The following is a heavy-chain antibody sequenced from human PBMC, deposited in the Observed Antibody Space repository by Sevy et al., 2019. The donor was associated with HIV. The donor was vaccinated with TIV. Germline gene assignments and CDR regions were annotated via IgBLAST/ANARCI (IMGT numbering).Heavy chain of an antibody. CDR2: ISGSGGST. CDR3: AKAFSSQYYDFWSGYSSKQSLFDY. Sequence: WGSLRLSCAASGFTFSSYAMSWVRQAPGKGLEWVSAISGSGGSTYYADSVKGRFTISRDNSKNTLYLQMNSLRAEDTAVYYCAKAFSSQYYDFWSGYSSKQSLFDYWGQGTLVTVSS. J-gene: IGHJ4*02. V-gene: IGHV3-23*01. CDR1: GFTFSSYA. D-gene: IGHD3-3*01.